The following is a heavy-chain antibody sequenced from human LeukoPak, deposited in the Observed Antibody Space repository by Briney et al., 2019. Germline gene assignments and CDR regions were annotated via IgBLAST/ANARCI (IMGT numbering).Heavy chain of an antibody. CDR1: GGSISSGDYY. CDR2: IYYSGST. J-gene: IGHJ4*02. V-gene: IGHV4-30-4*08. Sequence: PSETLSLTCTVSGGSISSGDYYWSWIRQPPGKGLEWIGDIYYSGSTYYNPSLKSRVTISVDTSKNPFSLKLSSVTAADTAVYYCARAWSTTVTTLFDYWGQGTLVTVSS. D-gene: IGHD4-17*01. CDR3: ARAWSTTVTTLFDY.